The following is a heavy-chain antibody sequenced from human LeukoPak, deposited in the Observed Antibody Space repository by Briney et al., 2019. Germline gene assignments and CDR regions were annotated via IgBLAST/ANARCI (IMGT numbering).Heavy chain of an antibody. J-gene: IGHJ4*02. V-gene: IGHV3-11*04. CDR1: GFTFSDYY. CDR3: ARDKTSYFDY. Sequence: GGSLRLSCAASGFTFSDYYMNWIRQAPGKGLEWVSYISSTGGTIYYADSVRGRFTISRDNAKNSLYLQLNSLRAEDTAVYYCARDKTSYFDYWGQGTLVTVSS. CDR2: ISSTGGTI.